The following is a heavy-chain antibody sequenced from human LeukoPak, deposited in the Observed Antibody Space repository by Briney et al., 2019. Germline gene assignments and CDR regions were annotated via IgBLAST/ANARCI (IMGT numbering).Heavy chain of an antibody. V-gene: IGHV4-38-2*02. CDR1: GYSISSGYC. Sequence: SETLSLTCTVSGYSISSGYCWGWIRQPPGKGLEWIGSIYHSGRTFYNPSLKSRVTISVDTSKNQFSLKLSSVTAADTAVYYCARDGSSGWKIDYWGQGTLVTVSS. CDR2: IYHSGRT. J-gene: IGHJ4*02. D-gene: IGHD6-19*01. CDR3: ARDGSSGWKIDY.